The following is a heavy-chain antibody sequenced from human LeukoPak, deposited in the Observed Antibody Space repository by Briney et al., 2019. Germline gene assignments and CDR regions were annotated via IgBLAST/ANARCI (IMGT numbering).Heavy chain of an antibody. J-gene: IGHJ5*02. D-gene: IGHD2-15*01. V-gene: IGHV3-11*06. CDR3: ARGGGPYCSGGSCYVWFYP. CDR1: GFTFSDYY. CDR2: ISSSSSYT. Sequence: GGSLRLSCAASGFTFSDYYMSWIRQAPGKGLEWVSYISSSSSYTNYADSVKGRFTISRDNAKNSLYLQMNSLRAEDTAVYYCARGGGPYCSGGSCYVWFYPWGQGTLVTVSS.